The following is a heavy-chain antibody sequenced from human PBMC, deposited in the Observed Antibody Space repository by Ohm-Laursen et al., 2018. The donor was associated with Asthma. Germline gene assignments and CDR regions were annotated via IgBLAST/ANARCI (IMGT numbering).Heavy chain of an antibody. Sequence: SLRLSCTASGFTFSSYAMHWVRQAPGKGLEWVAVISYDGSNKYYADSVKGRFTISRDNSKNTLYLQMNSLRAEDTAVYYCARDKVTIYYYYYGMDVWGQGTTVTVSS. D-gene: IGHD4-17*01. CDR1: GFTFSSYA. J-gene: IGHJ6*02. V-gene: IGHV3-30-3*01. CDR3: ARDKVTIYYYYYGMDV. CDR2: ISYDGSNK.